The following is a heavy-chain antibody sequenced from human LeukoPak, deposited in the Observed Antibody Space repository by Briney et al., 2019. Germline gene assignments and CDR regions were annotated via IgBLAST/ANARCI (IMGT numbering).Heavy chain of an antibody. CDR3: ARDSPYGLFDY. Sequence: KASETLSLTCTVSGGSISGYYWNWIRQPPGKGLEWIGYIHKGGSSNYSPSLKSRATISLDTSKNHLFLKLSSVTAADTAVYYCARDSPYGLFDYWGQGTLVTVSS. CDR1: GGSISGYY. J-gene: IGHJ4*02. D-gene: IGHD4-17*01. V-gene: IGHV4-4*08. CDR2: IHKGGSS.